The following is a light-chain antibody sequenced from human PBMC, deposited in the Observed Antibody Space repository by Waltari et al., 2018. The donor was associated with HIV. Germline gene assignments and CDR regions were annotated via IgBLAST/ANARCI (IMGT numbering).Light chain of an antibody. CDR3: SSYTSSSTQV. V-gene: IGLV2-14*03. J-gene: IGLJ3*02. CDR1: SSDVSGYNY. CDR2: EVT. Sequence: QSALTQPASVSGSPGQSITIPCTGTSSDVSGYNYVSWYQQHPVKAPKLMIYEVTNRPSGVSNRFSGSKSGNTASLTISGLQAEDEADYYCSSYTSSSTQVFGGGTKVTVL.